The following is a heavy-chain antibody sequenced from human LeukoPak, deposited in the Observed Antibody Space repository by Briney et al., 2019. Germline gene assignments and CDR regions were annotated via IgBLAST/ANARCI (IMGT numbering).Heavy chain of an antibody. J-gene: IGHJ3*02. CDR3: ARDPFDYYDSSGFGCAFDI. CDR2: IYYSGST. Sequence: SETLSLTCTVSGGSISSSSYYWGWIRQPPGKGLEWIGSIYYSGSTYYNPSLKSRVTISVDTSKNQFSLKLSSVTAADTAVYYCARDPFDYYDSSGFGCAFDIWGQGTMVTVSS. CDR1: GGSISSSSYY. V-gene: IGHV4-39*02. D-gene: IGHD3-22*01.